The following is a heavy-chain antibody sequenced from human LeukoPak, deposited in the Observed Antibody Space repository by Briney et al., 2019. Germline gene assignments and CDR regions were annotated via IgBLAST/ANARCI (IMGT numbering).Heavy chain of an antibody. Sequence: ASVKVSCKASGGTFSSYAISWVRQAPGQGLEWMGWISAYNGNTNYAQKLQGRVTMTTDTSTSTAYMELRSLRSDDTAVYYCARDRDVLLWFGERSYSAFDIWGQGTMVTVSS. J-gene: IGHJ3*02. CDR1: GGTFSSYA. CDR2: ISAYNGNT. D-gene: IGHD3-10*01. V-gene: IGHV1-18*01. CDR3: ARDRDVLLWFGERSYSAFDI.